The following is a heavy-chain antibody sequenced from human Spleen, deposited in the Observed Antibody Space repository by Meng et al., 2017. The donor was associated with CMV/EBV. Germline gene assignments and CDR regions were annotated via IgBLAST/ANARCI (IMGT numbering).Heavy chain of an antibody. Sequence: GESLKISCAASGFTFSSYSMNWVRQAPGKGLEWVSSISSSSSYIYYADSVKGRFTISRDNAKNSLYPQMNSLRAEDTAVYYCAKYLSIAARYGMDVWGQGTTVTVSS. D-gene: IGHD6-6*01. V-gene: IGHV3-21*01. CDR3: AKYLSIAARYGMDV. CDR1: GFTFSSYS. CDR2: ISSSSSYI. J-gene: IGHJ6*02.